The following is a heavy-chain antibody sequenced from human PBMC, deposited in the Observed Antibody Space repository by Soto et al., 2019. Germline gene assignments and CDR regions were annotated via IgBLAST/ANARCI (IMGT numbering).Heavy chain of an antibody. CDR2: ISAYTDDP. CDR3: ARVIPGAEAWFDP. D-gene: IGHD2-2*01. Sequence: QGQLVQSGAEVKKPGSSVKVSCTASGNTFTNFGVTWVRQAPGQGLEWMGWISAYTDDPNYTQKFQGRVTMTIDTSTSTAYLDLRSLTSDDTAVYYCARVIPGAEAWFDPWGQGTLVTVSS. V-gene: IGHV1-18*01. CDR1: GNTFTNFG. J-gene: IGHJ5*02.